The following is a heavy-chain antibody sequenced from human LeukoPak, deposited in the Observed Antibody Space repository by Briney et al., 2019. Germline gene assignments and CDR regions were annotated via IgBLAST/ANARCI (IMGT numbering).Heavy chain of an antibody. D-gene: IGHD6-13*01. J-gene: IGHJ4*02. CDR2: IYYSESI. CDR1: GGSINSRPYY. CDR3: ARLVGSNWYHEVLLARDS. V-gene: IGHV4-39*01. Sequence: PSETLSLTCSVSGGSINSRPYYWGWVRQPPGKGLVWIGNIYYSESIYYNPSLKSRVIISVGPSTNQLSLKLSSVTAADTAVYYWARLVGSNWYHEVLLARDSWGQGTLVTVSS.